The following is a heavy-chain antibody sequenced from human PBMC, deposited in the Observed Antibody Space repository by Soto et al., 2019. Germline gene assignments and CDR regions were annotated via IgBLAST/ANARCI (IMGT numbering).Heavy chain of an antibody. D-gene: IGHD1-26*01. CDR2: IDPSDSYT. Sequence: PGESLKISCKGSGYSFTSYWISWVRQMPGKGLEWMGRIDPSDSYTNYSPSFQGHVTISADKSISTAYLQWSSLKASDTAMYYCARLLLGGDYYYYSMDVWGQGTTVTVSS. J-gene: IGHJ6*02. V-gene: IGHV5-10-1*01. CDR1: GYSFTSYW. CDR3: ARLLLGGDYYYYSMDV.